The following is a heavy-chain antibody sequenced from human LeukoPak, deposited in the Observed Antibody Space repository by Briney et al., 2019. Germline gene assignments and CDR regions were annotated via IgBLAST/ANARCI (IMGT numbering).Heavy chain of an antibody. V-gene: IGHV4-31*03. Sequence: SETLSLTCTVSGGSISSGGYYWSWIRQHPGKGLEWIGYIYYSGSTYYNPSLKSRVTISVDTSKNQFSLKLSSVTAADTAVYYCARVWGWFGELFPFWFDPWGQGALVTVSS. CDR2: IYYSGST. D-gene: IGHD3-10*01. CDR1: GGSISSGGYY. CDR3: ARVWGWFGELFPFWFDP. J-gene: IGHJ5*02.